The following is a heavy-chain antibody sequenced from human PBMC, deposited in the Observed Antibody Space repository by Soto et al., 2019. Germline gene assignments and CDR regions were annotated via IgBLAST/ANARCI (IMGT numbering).Heavy chain of an antibody. Sequence: QITLNESGPTLVKPTQTLTLTCTFSGFSLSTSGVVVGWIRQPPGKALEWLALIYWDDDKRYSPSLKSRLTIXXXTXXXXXXXXXXXXXXXXXXXXXXXXXXXXXLYYFDYWGQGTLVTVSS. CDR2: IYWDDDK. J-gene: IGHJ4*02. CDR3: XXXXXXXLYYFDY. CDR1: GFSLSTSGVV. V-gene: IGHV2-5*02.